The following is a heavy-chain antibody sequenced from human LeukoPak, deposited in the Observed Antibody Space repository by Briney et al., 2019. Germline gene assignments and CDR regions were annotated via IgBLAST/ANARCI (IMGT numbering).Heavy chain of an antibody. Sequence: SETLSLTCTVSGGSISSYYWSWIRQPPGKGLEWIGYIYYSGSTNYNPSLKSRVTISVDTSKNQFSLKLSSVTAADTAVYYCASSGGYCSSTSCYPFDYWGQGTLVTVSS. J-gene: IGHJ4*02. D-gene: IGHD2-2*01. V-gene: IGHV4-59*12. CDR2: IYYSGST. CDR3: ASSGGYCSSTSCYPFDY. CDR1: GGSISSYY.